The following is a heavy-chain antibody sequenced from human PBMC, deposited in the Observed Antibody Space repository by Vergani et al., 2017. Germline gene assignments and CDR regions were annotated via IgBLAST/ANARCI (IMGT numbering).Heavy chain of an antibody. CDR3: ARGIIYQPLLSAFDI. Sequence: QVQLQESGPGLVKPSETLSLTCAVYGGSFSGYYWSWIRQPPGKGLEWIGEINHSGSTNYNPSLKSRVTISVDTSKNQFSLKLSSVTAADTAVYYCARGIIYQPLLSAFDIWGQGTMVTVSS. J-gene: IGHJ3*02. CDR1: GGSFSGYY. V-gene: IGHV4-34*01. CDR2: INHSGST. D-gene: IGHD2-2*01.